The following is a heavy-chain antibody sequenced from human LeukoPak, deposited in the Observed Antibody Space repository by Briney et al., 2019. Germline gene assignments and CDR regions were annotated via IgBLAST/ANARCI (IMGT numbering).Heavy chain of an antibody. CDR2: ISYDGSNK. CDR3: ARAPSGSPDY. CDR1: GFTFSSYA. J-gene: IGHJ4*02. D-gene: IGHD1-26*01. V-gene: IGHV3-30-3*01. Sequence: GGSLRLSCAASGFTFSSYAMSWVRQAPGKGLEWVAVISYDGSNKYYADSVKGRFTISRDNSKNTLYLQMNSLRAEDTAVYYCARAPSGSPDYWGQGTLVTVSS.